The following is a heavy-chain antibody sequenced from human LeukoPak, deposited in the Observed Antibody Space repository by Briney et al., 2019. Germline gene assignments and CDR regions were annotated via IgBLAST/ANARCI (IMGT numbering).Heavy chain of an antibody. J-gene: IGHJ4*02. Sequence: PGRSLRLSCAASGFTFSSYAMHWVRQAPGKGLEWVAVISYDGSNKYYADSVKGRFTISRDNSKNTLYLQMNSLRAEDTAVYYCARERYSSGCFDYWGQGTLSPSPQ. CDR3: ARERYSSGCFDY. CDR2: ISYDGSNK. D-gene: IGHD6-19*01. CDR1: GFTFSSYA. V-gene: IGHV3-30*04.